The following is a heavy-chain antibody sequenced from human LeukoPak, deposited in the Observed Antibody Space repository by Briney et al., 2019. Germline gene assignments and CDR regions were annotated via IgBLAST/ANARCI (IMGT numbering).Heavy chain of an antibody. CDR1: GFTFESSW. CDR3: AKDRDSNWYPYFEY. D-gene: IGHD4-11*01. CDR2: IKQDGSEK. V-gene: IGHV3-7*03. J-gene: IGHJ4*02. Sequence: GGSLRLSCVVSGFTFESSWMSWVRQAPGKGLEWVTNIKQDGSEKYYVDSVKGRFTISRDNSRNSLYLDINSLRTEDTAVYYCAKDRDSNWYPYFEYWGQGTLITVSS.